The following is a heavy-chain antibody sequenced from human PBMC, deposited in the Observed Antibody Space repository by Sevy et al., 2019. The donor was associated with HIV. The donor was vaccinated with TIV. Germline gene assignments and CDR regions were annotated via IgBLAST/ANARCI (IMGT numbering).Heavy chain of an antibody. Sequence: GGSLRLSCAASGFTVSSNYMSWVRQAPGKGLEWVSVIYSGGSTYYADSVKGRFSIARDNSKNTLYLQMNSLRAEETAVYYCARDSPPLWGELSLGMDVWGQGTTVTVSS. CDR1: GFTVSSNY. V-gene: IGHV3-53*01. CDR2: IYSGGST. D-gene: IGHD3-16*02. J-gene: IGHJ6*02. CDR3: ARDSPPLWGELSLGMDV.